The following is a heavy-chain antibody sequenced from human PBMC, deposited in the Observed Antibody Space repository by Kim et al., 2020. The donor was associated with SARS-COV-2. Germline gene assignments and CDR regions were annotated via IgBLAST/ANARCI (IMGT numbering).Heavy chain of an antibody. J-gene: IGHJ6*02. V-gene: IGHV3-21*01. CDR1: GFSFSSYG. CDR3: ARSLVDATLRSDYGMDV. Sequence: GGSLRLSCAASGFSFSSYGMNWVRQAPGKGLEWVSSITSSSSYIHYADSVKGRFTISRDNAKNSLYLQMNSLRAEDTAVFYCARSLVDATLRSDYGMDVWGQGTTVTVS. D-gene: IGHD2-15*01. CDR2: ITSSSSYI.